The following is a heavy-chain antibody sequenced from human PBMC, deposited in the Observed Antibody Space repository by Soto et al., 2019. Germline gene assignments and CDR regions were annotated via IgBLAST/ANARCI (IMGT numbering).Heavy chain of an antibody. CDR1: GGTFSSYA. CDR2: IIPIFGTA. J-gene: IGHJ6*02. D-gene: IGHD6-6*01. CDR3: ARLDGSSSGRYYYYGMDV. Sequence: QVQLVQSGAEVKKPGSSVKVSCKASGGTFSSYAISWVRQAPGQGLEWMGGIIPIFGTANYAQKFQGRVTITADESTSTAYMELSSLRSEDTAVYYCARLDGSSSGRYYYYGMDVWGQGTTVTVSS. V-gene: IGHV1-69*01.